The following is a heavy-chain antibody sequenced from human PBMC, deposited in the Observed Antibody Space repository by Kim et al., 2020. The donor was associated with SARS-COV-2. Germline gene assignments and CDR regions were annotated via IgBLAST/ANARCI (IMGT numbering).Heavy chain of an antibody. J-gene: IGHJ4*02. Sequence: ASVKVSCKASGYTFINYGISWVRQAPGQGLEWMGGISGYNGNKNYAQKLQGRVTMTTDTSTNTAYMELRSLRSDDTAVYYCAKTDDSSSWDDYYFDYWGQGTLVTVSS. CDR2: ISGYNGNK. V-gene: IGHV1-18*01. D-gene: IGHD6-13*01. CDR1: GYTFINYG. CDR3: AKTDDSSSWDDYYFDY.